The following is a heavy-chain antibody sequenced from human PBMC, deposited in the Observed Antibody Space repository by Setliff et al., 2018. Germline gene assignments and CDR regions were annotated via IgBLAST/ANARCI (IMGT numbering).Heavy chain of an antibody. D-gene: IGHD2-15*01. Sequence: AASVKVPCKASGYTFTSYGISWVRQAPGQGLEWMGWISTYNGDTDYAQKLQDRLTMTTDTSTSTVYMELRSLKTEDRAVYYCARIRLCGGRVICPPGRYVDVWGKGTTVTVSS. CDR3: ARIRLCGGRVICPPGRYVDV. CDR1: GYTFTSYG. V-gene: IGHV1-18*01. J-gene: IGHJ6*03. CDR2: ISTYNGDT.